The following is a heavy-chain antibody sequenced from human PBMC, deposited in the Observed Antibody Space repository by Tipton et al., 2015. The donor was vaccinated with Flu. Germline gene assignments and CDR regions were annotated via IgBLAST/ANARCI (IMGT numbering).Heavy chain of an antibody. Sequence: SLRLSCAASGFTFSSYSLHWVRQAPGRGLEWVSSISSSSSYIYYADSVKGRFTISRDNAKNSLYLQMNSLRAADTAVYFRARDFGDYYFDYWGQGTLVTVSS. D-gene: IGHD4-17*01. V-gene: IGHV3-21*01. CDR3: ARDFGDYYFDY. J-gene: IGHJ4*02. CDR2: ISSSSSYI. CDR1: GFTFSSYS.